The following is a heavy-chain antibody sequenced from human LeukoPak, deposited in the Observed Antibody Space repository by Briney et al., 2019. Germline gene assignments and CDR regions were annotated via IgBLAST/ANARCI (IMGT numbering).Heavy chain of an antibody. D-gene: IGHD6-13*01. Sequence: GGSLRLSCAASGFTFDDYAMHWVRQAPGKGLEWVSGISWNSGSIGYADSVKGRFTISRDNAKNSLYLQMNSLRAEDTALYYCAKDMKAAAGRSYYYYGMDVWGQGTTVTVSS. CDR2: ISWNSGSI. CDR3: AKDMKAAAGRSYYYYGMDV. V-gene: IGHV3-9*01. J-gene: IGHJ6*02. CDR1: GFTFDDYA.